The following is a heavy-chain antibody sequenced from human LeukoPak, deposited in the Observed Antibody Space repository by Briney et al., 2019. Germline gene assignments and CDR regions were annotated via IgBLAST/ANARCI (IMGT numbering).Heavy chain of an antibody. V-gene: IGHV3-7*01. J-gene: IGHJ6*03. CDR2: IKQDGSEK. CDR3: ARDAIRGSYYYYYMDV. Sequence: PGGSLRLSCAASGFTFSSYWMSWVRQAPGKGLEWVANIKQDGSEKYYVDSVKGRFTISRDNAKNSLYLQMNSLRAEDTAVYYCARDAIRGSYYYYYMDVWGKGTTATVSS. D-gene: IGHD4-23*01. CDR1: GFTFSSYW.